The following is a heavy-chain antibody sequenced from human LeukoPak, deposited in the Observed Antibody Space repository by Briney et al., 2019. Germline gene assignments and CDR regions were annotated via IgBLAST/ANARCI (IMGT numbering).Heavy chain of an antibody. CDR1: GYTFTGYD. D-gene: IGHD2-2*01. J-gene: IGHJ5*02. V-gene: IGHV1-8*03. Sequence: ASVKVSCKASGYTFTGYDINWVRQATGQGLEWMGWLNPNSGNTGYAQKFQGRVTITRDTSTTTAYMELSSLRSEDTAVYYCARGGRGVVPAAPYFSWFDPWGQGTLVTVSS. CDR3: ARGGRGVVPAAPYFSWFDP. CDR2: LNPNSGNT.